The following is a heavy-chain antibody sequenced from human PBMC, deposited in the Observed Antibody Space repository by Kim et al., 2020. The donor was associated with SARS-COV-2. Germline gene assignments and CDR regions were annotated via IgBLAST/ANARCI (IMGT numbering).Heavy chain of an antibody. CDR1: GDSLSSDY. CDR2: IYTSGRT. Sequence: SETLSLTCTVSGDSLSSDYWSWNRQPAGKGLEWIGRIYTSGRTNYNPSLQSRVTMSVDMSKNQFSLNLSSVTAADTAVYYCASALGLWDQGTLVTATS. D-gene: IGHD3-16*02. CDR3: ASALGL. J-gene: IGHJ4*02. V-gene: IGHV4-4*07.